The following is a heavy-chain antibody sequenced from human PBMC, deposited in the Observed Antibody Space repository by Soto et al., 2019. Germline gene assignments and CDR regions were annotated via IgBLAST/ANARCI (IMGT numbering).Heavy chain of an antibody. CDR2: TIPLFSTS. CDR1: AGTFNNYA. V-gene: IGHV1-69*06. D-gene: IGHD2-15*01. Sequence: QEQLVQSWPEVKKPGSSVTVSCKASAGTFNNYAICWVRQAPGQGLEWMGGTIPLFSTSSYAQKFQGRVTITADKSTSTVYMEMRNLKAEDTALYNCARAGGRPYYYSGMAVWGPGTTVNVS. J-gene: IGHJ6*02. CDR3: ARAGGRPYYYSGMAV.